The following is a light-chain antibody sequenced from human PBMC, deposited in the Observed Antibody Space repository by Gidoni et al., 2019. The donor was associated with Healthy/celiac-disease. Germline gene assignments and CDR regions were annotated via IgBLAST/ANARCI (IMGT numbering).Light chain of an antibody. J-gene: IGKJ3*01. V-gene: IGKV1-5*01. Sequence: DIQMTQSPSTLSASVGDRVTITCRASQSISSWLAWYQQKPGKAPKLLIYDASSLESGVPSRFSGSGFGTEFTLTISSLQPDDFATYYCQQYNSYSGGTFGPGTKVDIK. CDR1: QSISSW. CDR3: QQYNSYSGGT. CDR2: DAS.